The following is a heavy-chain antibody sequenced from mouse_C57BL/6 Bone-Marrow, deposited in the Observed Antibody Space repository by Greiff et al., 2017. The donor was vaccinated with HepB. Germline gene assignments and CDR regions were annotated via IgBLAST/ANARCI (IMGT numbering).Heavy chain of an antibody. CDR3: ARQGALGRETWFAY. V-gene: IGHV5-9*01. D-gene: IGHD4-1*01. Sequence: EVQGVESGGGLVKPGGSLKLSCAASGFTFSSYTMSWVRQTPEKRLEWVATISGGGGNTYYPDSVKGRFTISRDNAKNTLYLQMSSLRSEDTALYYCARQGALGRETWFAYWGQGTLVTVSA. J-gene: IGHJ3*01. CDR1: GFTFSSYT. CDR2: ISGGGGNT.